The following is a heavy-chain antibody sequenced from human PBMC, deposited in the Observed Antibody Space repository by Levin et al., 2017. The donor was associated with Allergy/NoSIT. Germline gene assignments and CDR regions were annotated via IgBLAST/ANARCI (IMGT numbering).Heavy chain of an antibody. D-gene: IGHD3-16*01. Sequence: SETLSLTCTVSGGSISNSNYYWGWIRQPPGTGLEWIGTMHYSGSTYYNSSLKSRVTISVDTSKNQFSLKLSSVTAAATDLYYCARLGGPWGQGTLVTVSS. J-gene: IGHJ5*02. V-gene: IGHV4-39*01. CDR2: MHYSGST. CDR3: ARLGGP. CDR1: GGSISNSNYY.